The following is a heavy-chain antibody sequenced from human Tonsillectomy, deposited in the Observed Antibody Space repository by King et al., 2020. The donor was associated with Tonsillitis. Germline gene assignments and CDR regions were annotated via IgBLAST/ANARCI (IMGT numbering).Heavy chain of an antibody. V-gene: IGHV1-69*01. D-gene: IGHD3-9*01. CDR3: ARVWGDFHWLLRTYYYYYMDV. J-gene: IGHJ6*03. Sequence: QLVQSGAEVKKPGSSVKVSCKASGGTFSSYAISWVRQAPGQGLEWMGGIIPIFGTANYAQKFQGRVTITADESTSTAYMELSSLRSEDTAVYYCARVWGDFHWLLRTYYYYYMDVWGKGTTVTVSS. CDR2: IIPIFGTA. CDR1: GGTFSSYA.